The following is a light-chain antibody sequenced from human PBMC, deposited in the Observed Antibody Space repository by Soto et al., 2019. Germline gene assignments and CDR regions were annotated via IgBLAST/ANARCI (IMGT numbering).Light chain of an antibody. CDR2: DAS. Sequence: EIVLTQSPATLSLSPGERATLSCRASQSVSSYLAWYPQKPGQAPRLLIYDASNRATGIPDRFSGSGSGTDFTLTISSLEPEDFAVYYCKQRRNLPPLTFGGGTKVELK. CDR1: QSVSSY. J-gene: IGKJ4*01. CDR3: KQRRNLPPLT. V-gene: IGKV3-11*01.